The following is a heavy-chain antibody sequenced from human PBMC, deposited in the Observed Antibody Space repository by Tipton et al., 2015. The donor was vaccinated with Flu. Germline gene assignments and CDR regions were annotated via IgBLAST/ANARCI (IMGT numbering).Heavy chain of an antibody. CDR2: ISHSGTT. Sequence: TLSLTCSVSGGPIRSHYWSWIRQPPGKGLEWIGCISHSGTTSYNPFLTSRLTLSLDTSKNHLSLGLSSVTAADTALYFCARQFCSSVTCYGDDAFDVWGQGTKVSVSS. CDR3: ARQFCSSVTCYGDDAFDV. J-gene: IGHJ3*01. D-gene: IGHD2-2*01. CDR1: GGPIRSHY. V-gene: IGHV4-59*11.